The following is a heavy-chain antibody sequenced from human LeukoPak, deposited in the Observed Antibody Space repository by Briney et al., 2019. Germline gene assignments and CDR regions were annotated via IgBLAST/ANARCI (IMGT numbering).Heavy chain of an antibody. CDR2: ISSSSSYI. CDR1: GFTFSSYS. CDR3: ARAGFDALDI. Sequence: GGSLRFSCAASGFTFSSYSMNWVRQAPGKGLEWVSSISSSSSYIYYADSVKGRFTSSRDNAKNSLYLQMNSLRAEDTAVYYCARAGFDALDIWGQGTMVTVPS. D-gene: IGHD1-14*01. V-gene: IGHV3-21*01. J-gene: IGHJ3*02.